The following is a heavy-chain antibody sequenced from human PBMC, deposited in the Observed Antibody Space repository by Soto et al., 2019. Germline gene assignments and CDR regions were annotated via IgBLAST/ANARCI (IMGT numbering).Heavy chain of an antibody. J-gene: IGHJ6*02. Sequence: AASVKVSCKASGYTFTSYYMHWVRQAPGQGLEWMGIINPSGGSTSYAQKFQGRVTMTRDTSTSTVYMELSSLRSEDTAVYYCARTLTYYDILTGYQTYYYYGMDVWGQGTTVTVSS. CDR3: ARTLTYYDILTGYQTYYYYGMDV. CDR1: GYTFTSYY. D-gene: IGHD3-9*01. CDR2: INPSGGST. V-gene: IGHV1-46*01.